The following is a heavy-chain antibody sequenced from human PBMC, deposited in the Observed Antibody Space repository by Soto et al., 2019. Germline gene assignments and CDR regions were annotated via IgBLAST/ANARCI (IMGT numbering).Heavy chain of an antibody. D-gene: IGHD4-4*01. J-gene: IGHJ4*02. CDR1: GFSINTGGVG. CDR2: LYWNDDE. V-gene: IGHV2-5*01. CDR3: AKRRAISNKLFFDH. Sequence: QITLRESGPTLVKPTQTLTLSCTLSGFSINTGGVGVGWIRQPPGKAPEWLALLYWNDDEGYSPSLRYRLSVTKDASENRVVLTMTHLDPTDTGTYYCAKRRAISNKLFFDHWGQGALVTVSS.